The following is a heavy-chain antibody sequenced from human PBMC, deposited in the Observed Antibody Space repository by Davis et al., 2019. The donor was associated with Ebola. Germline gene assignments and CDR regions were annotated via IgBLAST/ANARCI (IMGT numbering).Heavy chain of an antibody. J-gene: IGHJ4*02. V-gene: IGHV3-23*01. Sequence: GESLKISCSASGVTFRSSIMSWVRQAPGKGLEWVSGITGSGSTYYADSVKGRFTISRDNSKNTLYLQMNSLRAEDTAVYYCARDATNYYGNLDYWGQGTLVTVSS. CDR1: GVTFRSSI. CDR3: ARDATNYYGNLDY. CDR2: ITGSGST. D-gene: IGHD1-26*01.